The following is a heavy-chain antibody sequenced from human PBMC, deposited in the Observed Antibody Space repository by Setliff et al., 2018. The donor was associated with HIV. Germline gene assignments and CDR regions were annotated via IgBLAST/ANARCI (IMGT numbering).Heavy chain of an antibody. CDR1: GGSFSDYY. CDR3: ARVYGVTTLNYYYYYMDV. D-gene: IGHD4-17*01. CDR2: IYYSGST. V-gene: IGHV4-34*01. Sequence: PSQTLSLTCAVYGGSFSDYYWSWIRQPPGKGLEWIGEIYYSGSTYYNPSLKSRVTISVDTSKDQFSLKLSSVTAADTAVYYCARVYGVTTLNYYYYYMDVWGKGTTVTVSS. J-gene: IGHJ6*03.